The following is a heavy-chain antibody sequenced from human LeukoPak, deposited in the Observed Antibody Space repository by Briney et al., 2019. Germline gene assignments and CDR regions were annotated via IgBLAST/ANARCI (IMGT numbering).Heavy chain of an antibody. V-gene: IGHV3-30-3*01. J-gene: IGHJ4*02. CDR1: GFTFSSYA. CDR3: AKDLDGSYSG. CDR2: ISYDGSNK. D-gene: IGHD1-26*01. Sequence: PGGSLRLSCAASGFTFSSYAMHWVRQAPGKGLEWVAVISYDGSNKYYADSVKGRFTISRDNSKNTLYLQMNSLRAEDTAVYYCAKDLDGSYSGWGQGTLVTVSS.